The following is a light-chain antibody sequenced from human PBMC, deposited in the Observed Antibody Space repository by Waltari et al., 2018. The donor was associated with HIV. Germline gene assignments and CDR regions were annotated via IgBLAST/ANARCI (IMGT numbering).Light chain of an antibody. Sequence: QSVLSQPPSASKTPGQRVLMSCSGTNYNDGNNFVSWFQQVPGEAHKLVIYRNERRPSGVPDRCSAGKSGSSASLAISGLQSDDEADYFCASWDDKLSHWVFGGGTKLTV. J-gene: IGLJ3*02. CDR2: RNE. V-gene: IGLV1-47*01. CDR3: ASWDDKLSHWV. CDR1: NYNDGNNF.